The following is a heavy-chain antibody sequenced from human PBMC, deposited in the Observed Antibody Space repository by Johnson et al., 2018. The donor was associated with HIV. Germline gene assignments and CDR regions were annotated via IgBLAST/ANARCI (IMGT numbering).Heavy chain of an antibody. D-gene: IGHD1-26*01. CDR1: GFTVSSNY. J-gene: IGHJ3*02. CDR2: ISYDGTNE. V-gene: IGHV3-30*03. CDR3: VRGRGELLGGAFDI. Sequence: QVQLVESGGGLVQPGGSLRLSCAASGFTVSSNYMSWVRQAPGKGLEWVAVISYDGTNEYYAESVKGRFTISRDNSKNTLSLQMNSLRPEDAAMYYCVRGRGELLGGAFDIWGQGTMVTVSS.